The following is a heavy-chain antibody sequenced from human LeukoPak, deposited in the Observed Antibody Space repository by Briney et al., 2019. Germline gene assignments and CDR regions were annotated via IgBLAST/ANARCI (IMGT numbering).Heavy chain of an antibody. Sequence: SETLSLTCTVSGGSISSGSYYWGWIRQPPGRGLEWIGSIYYSGSTYYNPSLKSRVTISVDTSKNQFSLKLSSVTAADTAVYYCARHRASGYCSGGSCYGVRYYYYYYMDVWGKGTTVTISS. CDR2: IYYSGST. CDR3: ARHRASGYCSGGSCYGVRYYYYYYMDV. V-gene: IGHV4-39*01. CDR1: GGSISSGSYY. D-gene: IGHD2-15*01. J-gene: IGHJ6*03.